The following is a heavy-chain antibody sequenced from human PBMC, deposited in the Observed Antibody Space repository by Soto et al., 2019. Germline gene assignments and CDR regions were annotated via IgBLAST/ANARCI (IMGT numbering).Heavy chain of an antibody. J-gene: IGHJ5*02. Sequence: EVQLVESGGGLIQPGGSLRLSCAASGFTVSRDYMSWVRQAPGKGLEWVSVIYTGGSTYYADSVKGRFTFSRDNSKNTLYHQMNSLRAGDTAVYYCARAYGGHPAVFDPWGQGTLLTVSS. CDR1: GFTVSRDY. V-gene: IGHV3-53*01. CDR2: IYTGGST. CDR3: ARAYGGHPAVFDP. D-gene: IGHD4-17*01.